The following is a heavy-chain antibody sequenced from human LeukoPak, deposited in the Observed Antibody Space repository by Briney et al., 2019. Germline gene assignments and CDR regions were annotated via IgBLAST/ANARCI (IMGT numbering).Heavy chain of an antibody. Sequence: GSLRLSCAASGFTFSTFAMIWVRQPPGKGLEWIASIYYIGSTYYNPSLRSRVTTSVDTSKNQFSLKLSSVTAADTAVYYCARYSSTWIPATGWFDPWGQGTLVTVSS. CDR3: ARYSSTWIPATGWFDP. CDR2: IYYIGST. J-gene: IGHJ5*02. D-gene: IGHD6-13*01. CDR1: GFTFSTFA. V-gene: IGHV4-59*12.